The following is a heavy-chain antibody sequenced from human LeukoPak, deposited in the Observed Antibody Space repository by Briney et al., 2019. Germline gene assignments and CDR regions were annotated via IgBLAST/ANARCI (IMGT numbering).Heavy chain of an antibody. D-gene: IGHD4-17*01. CDR2: ISYDGSNK. J-gene: IGHJ4*02. CDR3: ARDKASGVTMKSFDY. Sequence: GGSLRLSCAASGLTFSSYVMHWVRQAPGKGLEWVAIISYDGSNKYYADSVKGRFTISRDNSKNTLYLQMNSLRTEDTAVYYCARDKASGVTMKSFDYWGQGTLVTVSS. CDR1: GLTFSSYV. V-gene: IGHV3-30-3*01.